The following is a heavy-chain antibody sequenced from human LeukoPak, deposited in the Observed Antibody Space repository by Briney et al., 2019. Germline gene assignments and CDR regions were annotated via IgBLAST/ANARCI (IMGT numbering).Heavy chain of an antibody. J-gene: IGHJ4*02. V-gene: IGHV3-11*01. CDR1: GFTFSDYY. Sequence: GGSLRLSCAASGFTFSDYYMTWIRQAPGKGLEWVSYISSSGSTIYYADSVKGRFTISRDNAKNSLYLQMNSLRAEDTAVYYCARDPNYYDSSDRGSGWGQGTLVTVSS. D-gene: IGHD3-22*01. CDR2: ISSSGSTI. CDR3: ARDPNYYDSSDRGSG.